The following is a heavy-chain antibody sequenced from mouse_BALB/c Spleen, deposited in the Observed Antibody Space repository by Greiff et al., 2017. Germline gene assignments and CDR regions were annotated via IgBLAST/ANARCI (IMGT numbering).Heavy chain of an antibody. CDR1: GFTFTDYY. V-gene: IGHV7-3*02. D-gene: IGHD2-12*01. CDR2: IRNKANGYTT. Sequence: EVQLQESGGGLVQPGGSLRLSCATSGFTFTDYYMSWVRQPPGKALEWLGFIRNKANGYTTEYSASVKGRFTISRDNSQSILYLQMNTLRAEDSATYYCARDNDVFDYWGQGTTLTVSS. J-gene: IGHJ2*01. CDR3: ARDNDVFDY.